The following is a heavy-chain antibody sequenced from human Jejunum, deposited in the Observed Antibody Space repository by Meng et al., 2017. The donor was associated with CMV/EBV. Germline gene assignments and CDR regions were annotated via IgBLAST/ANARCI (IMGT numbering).Heavy chain of an antibody. CDR3: MRAHPLGT. J-gene: IGHJ4*02. Sequence: LRLSCVSSGFTFNKYYLTWVRQAPGKGLEWVATIKEDGSEKFYVDSVKGRFTISRDNAKDSLYLQMTTLKVEDTAVYYCMRAHPLGTWGQGTLVTVSS. D-gene: IGHD7-27*01. CDR2: IKEDGSEK. V-gene: IGHV3-7*04. CDR1: GFTFNKYY.